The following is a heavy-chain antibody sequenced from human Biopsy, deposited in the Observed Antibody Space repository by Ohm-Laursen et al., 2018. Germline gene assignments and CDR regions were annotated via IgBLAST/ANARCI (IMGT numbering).Heavy chain of an antibody. CDR1: GYTFAGYY. CDR3: ARVPAYPSIDGYYGLDL. J-gene: IGHJ6*02. D-gene: IGHD2-15*01. CDR2: INPNSGNA. Sequence: ASVKVSCKASGYTFAGYYLHWVRQAPGHGLEWMGWINPNSGNANYAQSFQGRLTVTRDTSITTAYMELTSLTSDDTAIYYCARVPAYPSIDGYYGLDLWGQGTTVIVSS. V-gene: IGHV1-2*02.